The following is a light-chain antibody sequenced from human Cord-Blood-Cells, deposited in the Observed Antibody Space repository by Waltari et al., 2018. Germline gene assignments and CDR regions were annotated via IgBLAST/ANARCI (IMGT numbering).Light chain of an antibody. CDR3: QAWDSSTVV. Sequence: SYELTQPPSVSVSPGQTASITCSACQLGDKYACWYQQKPGQSPVLVIYQDSKRPSGIPERFSGSNSGNTATLTMSGTQAMDEADYYCQAWDSSTVVFGGGTKLTVL. CDR1: QLGDKY. J-gene: IGLJ2*01. CDR2: QDS. V-gene: IGLV3-1*01.